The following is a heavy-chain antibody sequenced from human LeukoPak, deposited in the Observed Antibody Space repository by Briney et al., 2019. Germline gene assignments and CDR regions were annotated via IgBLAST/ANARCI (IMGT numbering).Heavy chain of an antibody. V-gene: IGHV3-15*01. CDR3: TTGHKSGVYSPFDS. D-gene: IGHD5/OR15-5a*01. Sequence: MSGGSLRLSCAASGVTFSNAWMSWVRQAPGKGLECVGRIKSKTDGGTTDYAAPVKGRFTISRDDSKNTLYLQMNSLKTEDTAVHYSTTGHKSGVYSPFDSCGQGTLVTVSS. J-gene: IGHJ4*02. CDR1: GVTFSNAW. CDR2: IKSKTDGGTT.